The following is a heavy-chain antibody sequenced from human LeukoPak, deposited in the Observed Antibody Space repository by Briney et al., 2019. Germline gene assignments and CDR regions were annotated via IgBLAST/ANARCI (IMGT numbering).Heavy chain of an antibody. CDR3: ATERLSGYSSGWYDY. J-gene: IGHJ4*02. V-gene: IGHV1-46*01. CDR1: GYTFTSYY. D-gene: IGHD6-19*01. Sequence: ASVKVSCKASGYTFTSYYMHWVRQAPGQGHEWVGTINPSGGSTRYAQKFQGRVTMTRDTSTSTVYMELSSLRSEDTAVYYCATERLSGYSSGWYDYWGQGTLVTVSS. CDR2: INPSGGST.